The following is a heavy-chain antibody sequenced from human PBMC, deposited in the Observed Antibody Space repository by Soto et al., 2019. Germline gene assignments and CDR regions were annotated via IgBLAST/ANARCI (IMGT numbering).Heavy chain of an antibody. Sequence: VGFQRLRCGGVEFLFRNYEMHWVRQAPGKGLEWLAHISTTGGHVSESDSVKGRFTISRDNTKHTLYLQMNSLRTEDTGVYYCVSQPHWARPFKPWGQGTLVNVSS. CDR2: ISTTGGHV. V-gene: IGHV3-48*03. CDR3: VSQPHWARPFKP. D-gene: IGHD7-27*01. J-gene: IGHJ5*02. CDR1: EFLFRNYE.